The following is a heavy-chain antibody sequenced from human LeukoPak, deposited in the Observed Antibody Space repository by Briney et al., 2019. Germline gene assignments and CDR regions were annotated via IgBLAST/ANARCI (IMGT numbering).Heavy chain of an antibody. CDR1: GFTFSSYA. CDR3: VRDSRWLLVGFDY. J-gene: IGHJ4*02. D-gene: IGHD3-22*01. V-gene: IGHV3-23*01. CDR2: ISDSGGST. Sequence: PGGSLRLSCAASGFTFSSYAMSWVRQAPGKGLEWVSSISDSGGSTYYADSVKGRFTISRDNAKNTLYLQMNSLRAEDTAVYYCVRDSRWLLVGFDYLGQGILVTVSS.